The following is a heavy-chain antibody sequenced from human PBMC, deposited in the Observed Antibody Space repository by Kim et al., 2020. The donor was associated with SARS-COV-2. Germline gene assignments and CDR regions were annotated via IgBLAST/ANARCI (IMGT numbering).Heavy chain of an antibody. CDR3: ARGNALRGVSSAQNL. Sequence: SETLSLTCAVYGGSFSGYYWSWIRQPPGKGLEWIGEINHSGSTNYNPSLKSRVTISVDTSKNQFSLKLSSVTAADTAVYYCARGNALRGVSSAQNLWGRGTLVTVSS. D-gene: IGHD3-10*01. CDR2: INHSGST. CDR1: GGSFSGYY. J-gene: IGHJ2*01. V-gene: IGHV4-34*01.